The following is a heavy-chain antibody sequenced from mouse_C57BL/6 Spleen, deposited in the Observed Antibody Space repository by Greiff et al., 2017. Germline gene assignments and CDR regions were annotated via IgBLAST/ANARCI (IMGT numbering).Heavy chain of an antibody. CDR2: ISSGSSTI. J-gene: IGHJ4*01. CDR3: ARGFGFHYYGSSYYAMDY. CDR1: GFTFSDYG. Sequence: EVQRVESGGGLVKPGGSLKLSCAASGFTFSDYGMHWVRQAPEKGLEWVAYISSGSSTIYYADTVKGRFTISRDNAKNTLFLQMTSLRSEDTAMYYCARGFGFHYYGSSYYAMDYWGQGTSVTVSS. V-gene: IGHV5-17*01. D-gene: IGHD1-1*01.